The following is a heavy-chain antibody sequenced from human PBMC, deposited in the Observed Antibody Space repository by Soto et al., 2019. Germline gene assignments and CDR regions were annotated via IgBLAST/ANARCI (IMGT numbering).Heavy chain of an antibody. CDR2: ISAYNGNT. Sequence: GASVKVSCKASGYTFTSYGISWVRQAPGQGLEWMGWISAYNGNTNYAQKLQGRVTMTTDTSTSTAYMELRSLRSDDTAVYYCARDLRYNWNPIFQIDYWGQGTLVTVSS. CDR1: GYTFTSYG. J-gene: IGHJ4*02. CDR3: ARDLRYNWNPIFQIDY. D-gene: IGHD1-20*01. V-gene: IGHV1-18*01.